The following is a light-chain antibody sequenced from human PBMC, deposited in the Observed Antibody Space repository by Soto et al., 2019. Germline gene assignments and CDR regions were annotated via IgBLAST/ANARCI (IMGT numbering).Light chain of an antibody. CDR2: DAS. Sequence: EIVLTQSPATLSLSPGERATLSCRASQRVSRYLAWYQQNPGQAPRLLIYDASNRATGIPARFSGSGSGTDFTLTISSLEPEDFAVYYCQQRSNWPPITFGQGTRLEIK. V-gene: IGKV3-11*01. CDR3: QQRSNWPPIT. J-gene: IGKJ5*01. CDR1: QRVSRY.